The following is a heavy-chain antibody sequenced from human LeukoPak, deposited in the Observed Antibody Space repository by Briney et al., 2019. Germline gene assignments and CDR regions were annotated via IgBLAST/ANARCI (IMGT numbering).Heavy chain of an antibody. J-gene: IGHJ4*02. CDR3: ARPRAFSYGQMYYFDY. D-gene: IGHD5-18*01. CDR1: GYTFTDYY. V-gene: IGHV1-2*02. CDR2: IYPNTGGT. Sequence: ASVRVSCKASGYTFTDYYIHWVRQAPGQGLEWMGWIYPNTGGTNFAQKFQGRVTMTRDTSITTAYMELSRLRFDDTAVYYCARPRAFSYGQMYYFDYWGQGALVTVSS.